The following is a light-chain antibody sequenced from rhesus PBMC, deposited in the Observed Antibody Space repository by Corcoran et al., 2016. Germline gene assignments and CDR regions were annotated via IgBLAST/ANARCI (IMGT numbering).Light chain of an antibody. Sequence: DIQMTQPPSSLSASVGDRVTITGRASENVNNYLHWYQQKPGKAPKLLIYAASTLQSGVPSRFSGNGSGTEYTFTISSLQAEDIATYYCQHSYGPPLTFGGGTKVEIK. V-gene: IGKV1-74*01. CDR1: ENVNNY. CDR3: QHSYGPPLT. J-gene: IGKJ4*01. CDR2: AAS.